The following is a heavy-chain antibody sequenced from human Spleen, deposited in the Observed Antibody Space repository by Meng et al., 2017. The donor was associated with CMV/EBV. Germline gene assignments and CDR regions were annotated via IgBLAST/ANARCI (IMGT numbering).Heavy chain of an antibody. CDR1: GFTFNSNA. CDR2: ISGSGGYT. V-gene: IGHV3-23*01. D-gene: IGHD1-26*01. Sequence: GESLKISCAASGFTFNSNAMSWVRQAPGKGLEWVSGISGSGGYTYNADSVRGRFTISRDNSKNTLYLQMNSLRLEDTAVYYCARDSTPSQLLSYYYYYGMDVWGQGTTVTVSS. J-gene: IGHJ6*02. CDR3: ARDSTPSQLLSYYYYYGMDV.